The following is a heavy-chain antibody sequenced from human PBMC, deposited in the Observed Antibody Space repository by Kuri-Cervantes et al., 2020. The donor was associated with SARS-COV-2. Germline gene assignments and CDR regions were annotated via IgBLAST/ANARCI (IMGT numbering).Heavy chain of an antibody. Sequence: GESLKISCAASGFTFSSYSMNWVRQAPGKGLEWVSYISSSSSTIYYADSVKGRFTISRDNAKNSLYLQMSSLRDEDTAVYYCARDGSDDFWSGHELGMDVWGQGTTVTVSS. CDR1: GFTFSSYS. D-gene: IGHD3-3*01. V-gene: IGHV3-48*02. J-gene: IGHJ6*02. CDR3: ARDGSDDFWSGHELGMDV. CDR2: ISSSSSTI.